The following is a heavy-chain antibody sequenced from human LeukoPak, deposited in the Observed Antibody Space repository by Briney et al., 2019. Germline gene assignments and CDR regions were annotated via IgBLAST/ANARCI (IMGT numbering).Heavy chain of an antibody. V-gene: IGHV4-39*07. J-gene: IGHJ5*02. CDR1: GGSISSSRYY. Sequence: SETLSLTCTVSGGSISSSRYYWGWIRQPPGKGLEWIGSIYYSGSTYYNPSLKSRVTISVDTSKNQFSLKLSSVTAADTAVYYCARATLRNWFDAWGQGTLVTVSS. CDR3: ARATLRNWFDA. CDR2: IYYSGST. D-gene: IGHD5/OR15-5a*01.